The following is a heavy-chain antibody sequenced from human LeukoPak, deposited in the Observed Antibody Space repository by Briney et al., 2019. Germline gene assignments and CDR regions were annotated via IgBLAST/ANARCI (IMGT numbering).Heavy chain of an antibody. V-gene: IGHV4-31*03. CDR2: INYSGST. D-gene: IGHD2-2*01. Sequence: SETLSLTCTVSGGSISSGGHYWSWIRQHPGKGLEWIGYINYSGSTYYNPSLKSRVTISVDTSQNQFSLKLSSVTAADTAVYYCARVAEDQDYYYGMDVWGQGTTVTVSS. CDR1: GGSISSGGHY. J-gene: IGHJ6*02. CDR3: ARVAEDQDYYYGMDV.